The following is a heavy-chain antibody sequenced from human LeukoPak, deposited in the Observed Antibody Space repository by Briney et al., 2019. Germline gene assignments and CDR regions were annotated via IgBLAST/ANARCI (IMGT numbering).Heavy chain of an antibody. CDR2: IRYDGSNK. Sequence: PGGSLRLSCAASGFTFSSYGMHWVRQAPGKGLEWVAFIRYDGSNKYYADSVKGRFTISRDNSKNTLYLQMNSLRAEDTAVYYCAKDHSGYDTLDGYYFDYWGQGTLVTVSS. D-gene: IGHD5-12*01. CDR1: GFTFSSYG. V-gene: IGHV3-30*02. CDR3: AKDHSGYDTLDGYYFDY. J-gene: IGHJ4*02.